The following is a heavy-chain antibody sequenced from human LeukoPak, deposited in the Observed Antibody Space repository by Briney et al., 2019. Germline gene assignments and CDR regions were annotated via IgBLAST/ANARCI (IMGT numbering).Heavy chain of an antibody. CDR1: GYTFTSYG. CDR3: ARGPDRRASYYYYGMDV. V-gene: IGHV1-18*01. CDR2: ISAYNGNT. Sequence: GASVKVFCKSSGYTFTSYGISWVRQAPGQGLEWMGWISAYNGNTNYAQKLQGRVTMTTDTSTSTAYIELRSLRSDDTAVYYCARGPDRRASYYYYGMDVWGQGTTVTVSS. J-gene: IGHJ6*02.